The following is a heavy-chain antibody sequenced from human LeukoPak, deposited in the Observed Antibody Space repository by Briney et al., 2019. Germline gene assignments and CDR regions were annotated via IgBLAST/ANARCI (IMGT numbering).Heavy chain of an antibody. V-gene: IGHV1-69*04. CDR1: GGTFSSYT. D-gene: IGHD5-24*01. CDR2: IIPILGIA. J-gene: IGHJ4*02. CDR3: AREFIKLGRDGYNYSDY. Sequence: SVKVSCKASGGTFSSYTISWVRQAPGQGLEWMGRIIPILGIANYAQKFQGRVTITADKSTSTASMELSSLRSEDTAVYYCAREFIKLGRDGYNYSDYWGQGTLVTVSS.